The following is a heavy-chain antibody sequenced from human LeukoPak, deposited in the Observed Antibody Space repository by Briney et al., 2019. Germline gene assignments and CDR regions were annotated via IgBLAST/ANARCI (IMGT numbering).Heavy chain of an antibody. CDR1: GGSFSDYY. CDR3: ASAATSGTYNFDS. CDR2: INHSGST. D-gene: IGHD1-26*01. V-gene: IGHV4-34*01. Sequence: KPSETLSLTCAVYGGSFSDYYWSWIRQPPGKGLEWIGEINHSGSTNYKPSLKSRVTISVDTSKNQFSLKLTSVTAADTAVYYCASAATSGTYNFDSWGQGTLVTVSS. J-gene: IGHJ4*02.